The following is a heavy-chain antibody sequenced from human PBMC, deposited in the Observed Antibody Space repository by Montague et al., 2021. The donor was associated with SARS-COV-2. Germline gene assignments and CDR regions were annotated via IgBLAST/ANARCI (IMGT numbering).Heavy chain of an antibody. Sequence: SLSLSFSASGFRFSKYAMTWVRQAPGKGLEWVSTMSGSGARRDYADSVKGRFTISRDSSKNTLYLQMNSLRVEDTAVYYCAKDTATIRIAVALMDVWGQGTTVIVSS. CDR1: GFRFSKYA. V-gene: IGHV3-23*01. CDR2: MSGSGARR. CDR3: AKDTATIRIAVALMDV. J-gene: IGHJ6*02. D-gene: IGHD6-19*01.